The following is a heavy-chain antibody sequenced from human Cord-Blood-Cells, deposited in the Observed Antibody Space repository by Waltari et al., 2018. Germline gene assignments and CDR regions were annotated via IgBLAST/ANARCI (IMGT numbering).Heavy chain of an antibody. CDR3: ARRDLGYCSSTSCYHAFDI. D-gene: IGHD2-2*01. Sequence: QVQLQQWGAGLLKPSETLSLTCAVYGGSFSGYYWSWIRQPPGKGLEWLGEINHSVSTNYNPSLKLRVTISVDTSKNQFSLKLSSVTAADTAVYYCARRDLGYCSSTSCYHAFDIWGQGTMVTVSS. J-gene: IGHJ3*02. V-gene: IGHV4-34*01. CDR1: GGSFSGYY. CDR2: INHSVST.